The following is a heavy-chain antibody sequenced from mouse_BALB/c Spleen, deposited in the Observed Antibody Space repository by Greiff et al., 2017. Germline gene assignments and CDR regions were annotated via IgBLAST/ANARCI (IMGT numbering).Heavy chain of an antibody. J-gene: IGHJ2*01. V-gene: IGHV1-5*01. D-gene: IGHD2-4*01. CDR3: TRGTYDYYFDY. CDR1: GYTFTSYW. CDR2: IYPGNSDT. Sequence: VQLKESGTVLARPGASVKMSCQASGYTFTSYWMHWVKQRPGQGLEWIGAIYPGNSDTSYNQKFKGKAKLTAVTSTSSANMELSSLTNEDSAVYYCTRGTYDYYFDYWGQGTTLTVSS.